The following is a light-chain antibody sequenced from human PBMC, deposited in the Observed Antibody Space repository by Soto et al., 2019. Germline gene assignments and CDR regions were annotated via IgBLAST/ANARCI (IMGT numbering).Light chain of an antibody. CDR2: DNN. J-gene: IGLJ3*02. CDR3: GTWDNSLSAGV. V-gene: IGLV1-51*01. Sequence: QSVLTQPPSVSAAPGQKVTISCSGSSSNIGNNYVSWYQQLPGTAPKPLIYDNNKRPSGIPDRFSGSKSATSATLGITGLQTGDEADYYCGTWDNSLSAGVFGGGTKLTVL. CDR1: SSNIGNNY.